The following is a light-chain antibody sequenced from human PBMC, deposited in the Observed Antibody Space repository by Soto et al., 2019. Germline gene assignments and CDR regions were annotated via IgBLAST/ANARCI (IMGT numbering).Light chain of an antibody. CDR1: MRDVGAYNL. CDR2: EVR. CDR3: SAYTARSTLV. Sequence: QSALTQPASVSGSAGQSITISCSGTMRDVGAYNLVSWYQQHPGTAPKLIIYEVRNRPSGISSRFSGSRSGNPATLTISGLQSEDEGDYYCSAYTARSTLVFGGGIKLTVL. V-gene: IGLV2-14*01. J-gene: IGLJ3*02.